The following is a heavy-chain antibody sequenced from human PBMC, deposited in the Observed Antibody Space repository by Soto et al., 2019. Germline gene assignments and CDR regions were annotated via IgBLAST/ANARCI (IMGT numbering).Heavy chain of an antibody. J-gene: IGHJ4*02. Sequence: QVQLVESGGGVVQPGRSLRLSCAASGFTFSSYGMHWVRQAPGKGLEWVAVIWYDGSNKYYADSVKGRFTISRDNSKNTLYLQMNSLRAEDTAVYYCARETYYYDSSGYYPGDYWGQGTLVTVSS. CDR3: ARETYYYDSSGYYPGDY. D-gene: IGHD3-22*01. CDR1: GFTFSSYG. V-gene: IGHV3-33*01. CDR2: IWYDGSNK.